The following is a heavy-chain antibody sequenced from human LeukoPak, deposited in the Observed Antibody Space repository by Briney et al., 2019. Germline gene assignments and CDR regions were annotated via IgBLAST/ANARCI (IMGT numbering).Heavy chain of an antibody. Sequence: SETLSLTCTVSGGSISSYYWSWIRQPPGKGLEWIGYIYYSGSTNYNPSLKSRVTISVDTSKNQFSLKLSSVTAADTAVYYCARSSVDTAMATWSWAQGTLVTVSS. CDR2: IYYSGST. CDR1: GGSISSYY. CDR3: ARSSVDTAMATWS. V-gene: IGHV4-59*01. J-gene: IGHJ5*02. D-gene: IGHD5-18*01.